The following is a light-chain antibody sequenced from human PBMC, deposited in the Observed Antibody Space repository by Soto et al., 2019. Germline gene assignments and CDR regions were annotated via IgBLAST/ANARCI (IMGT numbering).Light chain of an antibody. CDR1: QSISSY. J-gene: IGKJ2*01. CDR2: LSS. CDR3: QQSYSTPRT. Sequence: DIQMTQSPSSLSASVGDRVTITCRASQSISSYLNWYQQKPGKDPKVLIYLSSSLQSGVPSRFSGSGFGTDFTLTISSLQPEDFATYYCQQSYSTPRTFGQGTKVEIK. V-gene: IGKV1-39*01.